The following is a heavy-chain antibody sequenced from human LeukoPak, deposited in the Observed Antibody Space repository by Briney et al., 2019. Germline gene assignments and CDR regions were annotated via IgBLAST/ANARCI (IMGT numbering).Heavy chain of an antibody. CDR1: GYTFTSYD. CDR2: MNPNSGNT. V-gene: IGHV1-8*03. D-gene: IGHD6-19*01. CDR3: ARGYRGSGWYFIDY. J-gene: IGHJ4*02. Sequence: ASVKVSCKASGYTFTSYDINWVRQATGQGLEWMGRMNPNSGNTGYAQKFQGRVTITRNTSISTAYMELSSLRSEDTAVYYCARGYRGSGWYFIDYWGQGTLVTVSS.